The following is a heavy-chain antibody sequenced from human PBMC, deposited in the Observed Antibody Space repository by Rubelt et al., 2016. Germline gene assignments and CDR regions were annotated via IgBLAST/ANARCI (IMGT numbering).Heavy chain of an antibody. CDR3: IIKMEVEWLEGSIQH. Sequence: GSSVKVSCKASGGTFSSYAISWVRQAPGQGLEWMGGIIPIFGTANYAQKFQGRVTITADESTSTAYMELSSLRSEDTAVYYCIIKMEVEWLEGSIQHWGQGTLVTVSS. V-gene: IGHV1-69*01. D-gene: IGHD3-3*01. J-gene: IGHJ1*01. CDR1: GGTFSSYA. CDR2: IIPIFGTA.